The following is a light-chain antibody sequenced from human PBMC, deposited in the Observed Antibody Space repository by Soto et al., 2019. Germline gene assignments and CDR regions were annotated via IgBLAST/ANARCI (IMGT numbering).Light chain of an antibody. CDR1: QSVSIW. J-gene: IGKJ2*01. V-gene: IGKV1-5*01. CDR3: QHYHSYPYT. Sequence: DIQMTQSPSTLPASVGDRVTITCRASQSVSIWMAWYQQKPGKAPKLGIYEASRLESGVPPRFRGRGSGTEFTLTISNLQPDDSATYYCQHYHSYPYTFGQGTKLEI. CDR2: EAS.